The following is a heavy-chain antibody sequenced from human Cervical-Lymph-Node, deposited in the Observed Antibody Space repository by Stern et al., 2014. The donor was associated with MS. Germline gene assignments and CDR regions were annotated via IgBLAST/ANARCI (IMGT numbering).Heavy chain of an antibody. CDR2: INHSGST. J-gene: IGHJ4*02. D-gene: IGHD6-19*01. Sequence: QVQLQQWGAGLLKPSETLSLTCAVYGGSFSGYYWSWIRQPPGKGLEWIGEINHSGSTNYNPSLKSRVTISVDTSKNQFSLKRSSVTAADTAVYYCARVRRSSGWYWDYWGQGTLVTVSS. CDR1: GGSFSGYY. CDR3: ARVRRSSGWYWDY. V-gene: IGHV4-34*01.